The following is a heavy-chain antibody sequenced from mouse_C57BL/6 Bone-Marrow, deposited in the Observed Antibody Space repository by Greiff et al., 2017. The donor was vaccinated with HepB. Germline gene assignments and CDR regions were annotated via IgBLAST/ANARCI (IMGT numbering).Heavy chain of an antibody. J-gene: IGHJ3*01. V-gene: IGHV1-80*01. CDR1: GYAFSSYW. CDR3: ASPAYGSSPWFAY. CDR2: IYPGDGDT. D-gene: IGHD1-1*01. Sequence: QVQLQQSGAELVKPGASVKISCKASGYAFSSYWMNWVKQRPGKGLEWIGQIYPGDGDTNYNGKFKGKATLTADKSSSTAYMQLSSLTSEDSAVYVCASPAYGSSPWFAYWGQGTLVTVSA.